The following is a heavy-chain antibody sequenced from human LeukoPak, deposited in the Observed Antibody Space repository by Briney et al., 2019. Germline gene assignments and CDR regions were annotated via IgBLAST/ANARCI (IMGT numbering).Heavy chain of an antibody. D-gene: IGHD5-12*01. Sequence: PSETLSLTCTVSGGSISSYYWSWIRQPPGKGLWWVGYIYYSGSTNYNPSLKSRVTISVDTSKNQFSLKLSSVTAADTAVYYCARSYSGYDLYYYYYMDVWGKGTTVTISS. J-gene: IGHJ6*03. CDR2: IYYSGST. V-gene: IGHV4-59*01. CDR1: GGSISSYY. CDR3: ARSYSGYDLYYYYYMDV.